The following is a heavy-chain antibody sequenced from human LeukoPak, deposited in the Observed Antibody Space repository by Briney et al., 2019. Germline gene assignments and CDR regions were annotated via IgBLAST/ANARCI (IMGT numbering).Heavy chain of an antibody. Sequence: GASVKVSCKASGYTFTSYGISWVRQAPGQGLEWMGWISAYNGNTNYAQKLQGRVTMTTDTSTSTAYMELRSLRSDDTAVYYCARDLHYDILEYYGMDVWGQGTTVTVSS. J-gene: IGHJ6*02. D-gene: IGHD3-9*01. CDR2: ISAYNGNT. CDR1: GYTFTSYG. CDR3: ARDLHYDILEYYGMDV. V-gene: IGHV1-18*01.